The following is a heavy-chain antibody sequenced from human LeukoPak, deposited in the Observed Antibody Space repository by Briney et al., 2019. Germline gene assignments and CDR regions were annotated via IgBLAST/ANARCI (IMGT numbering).Heavy chain of an antibody. CDR2: ISGSGGST. Sequence: GGSLRLSCAASGFTFSSYAMSWVRQAPGKGLEWVSAISGSGGSTYYADSVKGRFTISRDNSKNTLYLQMNSLRAEDSAVYYCAKGSSVTTNYFDYWGQGTLVTVSS. CDR1: GFTFSSYA. V-gene: IGHV3-23*01. CDR3: AKGSSVTTNYFDY. D-gene: IGHD4-17*01. J-gene: IGHJ4*02.